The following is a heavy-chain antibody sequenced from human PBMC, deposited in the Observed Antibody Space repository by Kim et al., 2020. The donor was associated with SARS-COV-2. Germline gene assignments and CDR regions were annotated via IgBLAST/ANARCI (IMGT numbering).Heavy chain of an antibody. Sequence: PVKGRFTISRDDSKNTLYPQMNSLKTEDTAVYYCTTVLLWGDDNRGGFDYWGQGTLVTVSS. CDR3: TTVLLWGDDNRGGFDY. V-gene: IGHV3-15*01. D-gene: IGHD3-9*01. J-gene: IGHJ4*02.